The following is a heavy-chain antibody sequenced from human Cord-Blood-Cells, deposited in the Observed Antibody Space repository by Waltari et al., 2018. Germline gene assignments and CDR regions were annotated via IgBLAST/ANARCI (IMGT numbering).Heavy chain of an antibody. J-gene: IGHJ4*02. CDR2: IYYSGST. V-gene: IGHV4-39*01. CDR3: ARQTTVTTYYFDS. Sequence: QLPLQESGPGLVKPSETLSLTCPEPGCSIGSSSYYWGWIRQPPGTGLEWVGSIYYSGSTYYNPSLKSQVTISVNTSKNQFYLKLSSVTAADTAVYYCARQTTVTTYYFDSWGQGTLVTVSS. D-gene: IGHD4-17*01. CDR1: GCSIGSSSYY.